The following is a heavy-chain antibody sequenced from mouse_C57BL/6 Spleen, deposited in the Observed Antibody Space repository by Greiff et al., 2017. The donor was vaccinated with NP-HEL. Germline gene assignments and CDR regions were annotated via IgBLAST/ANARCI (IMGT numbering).Heavy chain of an antibody. Sequence: VQLQQPGAELVMPGASVKLSCKASGYTFTSYWMHWVKQRPGQGLEWIGEIDPSDSYTNYNQKFKGKSTLTVDKSSSTAYMQLSSLTSEDSAVYYCARSGFNYYGSSSYWYFDVWGTGTTVTVSS. V-gene: IGHV1-69*01. CDR3: ARSGFNYYGSSSYWYFDV. D-gene: IGHD1-1*01. CDR2: IDPSDSYT. CDR1: GYTFTSYW. J-gene: IGHJ1*03.